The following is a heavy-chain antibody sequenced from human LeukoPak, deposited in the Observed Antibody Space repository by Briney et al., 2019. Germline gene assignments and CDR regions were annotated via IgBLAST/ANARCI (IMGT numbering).Heavy chain of an antibody. J-gene: IGHJ4*02. CDR2: ISGSGGST. Sequence: PGXSLRLSCAASGFTFSSYAMSWVRQAPGKGLEWVSAISGSGGSTYYADSVKGRFTISRDNAKNSLYLQMNSLRAEDTAVYYCARVRYNDYFDYWGQGTLVTVSS. D-gene: IGHD5-24*01. CDR3: ARVRYNDYFDY. CDR1: GFTFSSYA. V-gene: IGHV3-23*01.